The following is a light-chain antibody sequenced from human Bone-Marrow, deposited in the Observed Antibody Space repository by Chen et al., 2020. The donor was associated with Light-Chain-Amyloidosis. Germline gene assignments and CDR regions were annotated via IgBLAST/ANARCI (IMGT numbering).Light chain of an antibody. CDR3: QQYNSFSPA. V-gene: IGKV1-5*03. Sequence: DIQMTQSPSTLSASVGDRVTITCRASQNINTWLAWYQQKPGKAPQVLIYKASNLESGVPSRFSGSGYGTEFTLTISSLQPDDFATYYCQQYNSFSPAFGHGTKVEV. CDR2: KAS. CDR1: QNINTW. J-gene: IGKJ1*01.